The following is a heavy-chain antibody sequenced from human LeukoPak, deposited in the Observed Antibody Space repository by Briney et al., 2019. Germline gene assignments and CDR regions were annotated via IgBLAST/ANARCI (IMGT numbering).Heavy chain of an antibody. CDR2: INIDERIT. CDR3: AKDDRGSGWYYFDY. V-gene: IGHV3-74*01. CDR1: GFSFSTQR. J-gene: IGHJ4*02. Sequence: PGGSLRLSCAASGFSFSTQRMHWVRQAPGKGLVWVSYINIDERITGYADSVKGRFTISRDNSKNTLYLQMNSLRAEDTAVYYCAKDDRGSGWYYFDYWGQGTLVTVSS. D-gene: IGHD6-19*01.